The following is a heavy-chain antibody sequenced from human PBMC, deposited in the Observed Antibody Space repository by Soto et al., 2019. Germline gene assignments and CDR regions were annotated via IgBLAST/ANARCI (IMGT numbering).Heavy chain of an antibody. D-gene: IGHD4-17*01. CDR2: MNPNSGNT. CDR1: GYTFTSYD. CDR3: ARIGMDYGGNDFDL. V-gene: IGHV1-8*01. Sequence: QVQLVQSGAEVKQPGASVKVSCKASGYTFTSYDINWVRQATGQGLEWMGWMNPNSGNTGYAQKFQGRVTMTRKTSISTAYMELSSLRSEDTAVYYCARIGMDYGGNDFDLWGRGTLVTVSS. J-gene: IGHJ2*01.